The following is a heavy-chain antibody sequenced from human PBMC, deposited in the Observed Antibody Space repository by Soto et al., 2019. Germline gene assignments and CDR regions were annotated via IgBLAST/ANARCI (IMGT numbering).Heavy chain of an antibody. CDR1: GFTFGDYA. D-gene: IGHD3-3*01. Sequence: LRLSCTASGFTFGDYAMSWFRQAPGKGLEWVGFIRSKAYGGTTEYAASVKGRFTISRDDSKSIAYLQMNSLKTEDTAVYYCTRVTYYDFWSGPSTFDPWGQGTLVTVSS. CDR2: IRSKAYGGTT. V-gene: IGHV3-49*03. J-gene: IGHJ5*02. CDR3: TRVTYYDFWSGPSTFDP.